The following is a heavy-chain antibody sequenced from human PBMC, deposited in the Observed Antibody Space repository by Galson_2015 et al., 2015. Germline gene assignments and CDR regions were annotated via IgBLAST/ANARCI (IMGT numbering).Heavy chain of an antibody. Sequence: SLRLSCAASKFTFSTYWMHWVRHAPGKGLEWVSRIDSDGSRTNYADSVKGRFTVSRDNAKNTRYLQMNSLRVEDTAVYYCARDGKDIVAYNWFDSWGQGTLVTVSS. D-gene: IGHD2-15*01. CDR3: ARDGKDIVAYNWFDS. J-gene: IGHJ5*01. V-gene: IGHV3-74*01. CDR2: IDSDGSRT. CDR1: KFTFSTYW.